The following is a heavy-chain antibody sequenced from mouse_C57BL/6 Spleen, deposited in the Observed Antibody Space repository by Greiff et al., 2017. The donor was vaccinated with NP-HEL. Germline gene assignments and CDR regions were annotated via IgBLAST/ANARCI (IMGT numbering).Heavy chain of an antibody. CDR3: ARSYYGYFDY. CDR2: INPSTGGT. CDR1: GYSFTGYY. D-gene: IGHD2-1*01. J-gene: IGHJ2*01. Sequence: VQLQQSGPELVKPGASVKISCKASGYSFTGYYMNWVKQSPEKSLEWIGEINPSTGGTTYNQKFKAKATLTVDKSSSTAYTQLKSLTSEDSAVYYCARSYYGYFDYWGQGTTLTVSS. V-gene: IGHV1-42*01.